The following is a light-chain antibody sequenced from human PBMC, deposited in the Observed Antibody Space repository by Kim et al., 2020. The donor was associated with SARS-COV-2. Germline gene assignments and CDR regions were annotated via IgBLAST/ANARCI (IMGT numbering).Light chain of an antibody. V-gene: IGLV3-1*01. J-gene: IGLJ2*01. CDR2: QDN. CDR1: KLGDQY. CDR3: QAWDSYTVV. Sequence: SYELTQPPSVSVSPGQTAIITCSGDKLGDQYACWYQQKPGQSPVLVIYQDNSRPSGIPERFSGSNSGNTATLTISGTQAMDEADYYCQAWDSYTVVFGGGTQLTVL.